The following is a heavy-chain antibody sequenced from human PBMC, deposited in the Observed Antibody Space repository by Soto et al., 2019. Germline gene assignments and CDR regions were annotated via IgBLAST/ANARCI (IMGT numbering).Heavy chain of an antibody. V-gene: IGHV3-48*03. CDR1: GFTFSSYE. J-gene: IGHJ6*02. CDR2: IISRGSTI. Sequence: GGSLRLSCAASGFTFSSYEMNWVRQAPGKGLEWVSYIISRGSTIYYADSVKGRFTISRDNAKNSLYLQMNSLRAEDTAVNYCARGLRSSGYAMDVWGQGTTVTVSS. CDR3: ARGLRSSGYAMDV. D-gene: IGHD6-13*01.